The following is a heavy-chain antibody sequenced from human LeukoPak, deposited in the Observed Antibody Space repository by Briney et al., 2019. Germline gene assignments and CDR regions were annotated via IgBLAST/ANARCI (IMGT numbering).Heavy chain of an antibody. Sequence: RPGGSLRLSCAASGFTFSSYGMHWVRQAPGKGLEWVAVISYDGSNKYYADSVKGRFTISRDNSKNTLYLQMNSLRAEDTAVYYCAKDRHYYDSSGYSHFDYWGQGTLVTVSS. CDR3: AKDRHYYDSSGYSHFDY. CDR2: ISYDGSNK. J-gene: IGHJ4*02. V-gene: IGHV3-30*18. D-gene: IGHD3-22*01. CDR1: GFTFSSYG.